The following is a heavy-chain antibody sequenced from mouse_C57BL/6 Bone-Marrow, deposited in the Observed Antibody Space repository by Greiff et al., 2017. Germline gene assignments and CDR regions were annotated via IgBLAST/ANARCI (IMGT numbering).Heavy chain of an antibody. CDR2: ISYSGST. Sequence: EVQLQESGPGLAKPSQTLSLTCSVTGYSITSDYWNWIRKFPGNKLEYMGYISYSGSTYYNPSLKSRISITRDTSKNQYYLQLNSVTTEDTATYYCARSPWLLRKIYYAMDYWGQGTSVTVSS. D-gene: IGHD2-3*01. CDR3: ARSPWLLRKIYYAMDY. J-gene: IGHJ4*01. V-gene: IGHV3-8*01. CDR1: GYSITSDY.